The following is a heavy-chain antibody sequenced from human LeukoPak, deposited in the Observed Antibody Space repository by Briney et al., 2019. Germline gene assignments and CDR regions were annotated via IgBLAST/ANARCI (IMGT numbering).Heavy chain of an antibody. CDR2: LSGSGGST. CDR1: GFTFSSCS. J-gene: IGHJ4*02. D-gene: IGHD2-2*01. V-gene: IGHV3-23*01. CDR3: AKDRTPPRIVVVPAAISPFDY. Sequence: GGSLRLSCAPSGFTFSSCSMSWARQAPGRGLEWVSALSGSGGSTYYADSVKGRFTISRDNSKNTLYLQMNSLRAEDTAVYYCAKDRTPPRIVVVPAAISPFDYWGQGTLVTVSP.